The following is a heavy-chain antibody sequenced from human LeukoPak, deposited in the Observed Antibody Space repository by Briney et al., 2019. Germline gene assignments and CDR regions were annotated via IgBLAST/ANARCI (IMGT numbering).Heavy chain of an antibody. J-gene: IGHJ4*02. V-gene: IGHV5-51*01. D-gene: IGHD5-24*01. Sequence: GESLKISCKGSGYSFTSHWIGWVRQMPGKGLEWMGIIYPGDSDTRYSPSFQGQVTISADKSISTAYLQWSSLKASDTAMYYCARPGRDGYNWGEVDYWGQGTLVTVSS. CDR3: ARPGRDGYNWGEVDY. CDR1: GYSFTSHW. CDR2: IYPGDSDT.